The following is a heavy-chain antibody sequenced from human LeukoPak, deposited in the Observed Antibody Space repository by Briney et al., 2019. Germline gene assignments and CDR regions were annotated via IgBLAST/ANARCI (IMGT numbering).Heavy chain of an antibody. V-gene: IGHV5-51*01. CDR1: GYSFTSYW. J-gene: IGHJ6*03. Sequence: GESLKISCKGSGYSFTSYWIGWVRQMPGKGLEWMGIIYPGDSDTRYSPSFQGQVTISADKSISTAYLQWSSLKASDTAMYYCARHLQGTGTTNDDYYHIDVWSKGTTVTVSS. CDR3: ARHLQGTGTTNDDYYHIDV. CDR2: IYPGDSDT. D-gene: IGHD1-7*01.